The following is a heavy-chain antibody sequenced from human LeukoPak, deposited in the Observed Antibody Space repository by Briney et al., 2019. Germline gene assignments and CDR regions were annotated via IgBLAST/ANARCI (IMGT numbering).Heavy chain of an antibody. J-gene: IGHJ4*02. CDR3: ARTREVIDY. D-gene: IGHD4-11*01. CDR2: INHSGST. CDR1: SGSFSGYS. V-gene: IGHV4-34*01. Sequence: PSETLSLTCAVYSGSFSGYSWSWLRQFPGEGLEWIGEINHSGSTNYKPSLKSRVTISVDASKNQVSLKLSSVTAADTAVYYCARTREVIDYWGQGTLVTVS.